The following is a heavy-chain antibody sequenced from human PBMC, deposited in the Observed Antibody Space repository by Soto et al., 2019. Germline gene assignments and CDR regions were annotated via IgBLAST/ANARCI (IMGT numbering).Heavy chain of an antibody. V-gene: IGHV4-59*01. J-gene: IGHJ6*02. CDR1: GGSISSYY. CDR2: IYYSGST. CDR3: ASSNIAAAGFYYYAMDV. D-gene: IGHD6-13*01. Sequence: SETLSLTCTVSGGSISSYYGSWIRQPPGKGLEWIGYIYYSGSTNYNPSLKSRVTISVDTSKNQFSLKLSSVTAADTAVYYCASSNIAAAGFYYYAMDVWGRGTTVTVSS.